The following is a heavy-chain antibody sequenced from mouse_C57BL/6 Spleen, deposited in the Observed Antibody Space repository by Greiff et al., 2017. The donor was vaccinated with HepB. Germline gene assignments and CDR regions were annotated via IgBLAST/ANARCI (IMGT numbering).Heavy chain of an antibody. CDR3: ARGGLYGYFDY. CDR1: GYAFSSYW. Sequence: LEESGAELVKPGASVKISCKASGYAFSSYWMNWVKQRPGKGLEWIGQIYPGDGDTNYNGKFKGKATLTADKSSSTAYMQLSSLTSEDSAVYFCARGGLYGYFDYWGQGTTLTVSS. CDR2: IYPGDGDT. J-gene: IGHJ2*01. D-gene: IGHD1-1*01. V-gene: IGHV1-80*01.